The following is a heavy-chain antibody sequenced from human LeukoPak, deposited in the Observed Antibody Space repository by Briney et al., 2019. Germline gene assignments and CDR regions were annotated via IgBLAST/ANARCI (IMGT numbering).Heavy chain of an antibody. CDR2: FDPEDGEK. CDR3: ATDPVGYCSANGCYSVDY. Sequence: ASVKVSCKVSGYTLTGLSMHWVRQAPGKGLEWMGGFDPEDGEKVYAQKFQGRLTMTEDTSTDTAYMELSSLRSDDTAVYYCATDPVGYCSANGCYSVDYWGQGTLVTVSS. D-gene: IGHD2-15*01. CDR1: GYTLTGLS. V-gene: IGHV1-24*01. J-gene: IGHJ4*02.